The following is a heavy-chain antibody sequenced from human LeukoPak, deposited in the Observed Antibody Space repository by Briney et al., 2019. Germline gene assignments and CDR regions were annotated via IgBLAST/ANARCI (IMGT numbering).Heavy chain of an antibody. V-gene: IGHV4-39*07. CDR3: ARVARYSSSSRHYYYYYMDV. J-gene: IGHJ6*03. Sequence: SETLSLTCTVSGGSISSSSYYWGWIRQPPWKGLEWIGSIYYSGSTYYNPSLKSRVTISVDTSKNQFSPKLSSVTAADTAVYYCARVARYSSSSRHYYYYYMDVWGKGTTVTVSS. CDR2: IYYSGST. D-gene: IGHD6-6*01. CDR1: GGSISSSSYY.